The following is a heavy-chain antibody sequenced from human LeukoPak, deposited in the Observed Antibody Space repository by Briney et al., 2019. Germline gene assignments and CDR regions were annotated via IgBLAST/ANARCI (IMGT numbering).Heavy chain of an antibody. V-gene: IGHV3-53*05. CDR2: IYSNGNT. CDR3: AKGMFHDSSGYYSQPFDY. J-gene: IGHJ4*02. Sequence: AASAFTVSSSFMSWVRQAPGKGLEWVSIIYSNGNTHYADSVRGRFTISRDNSMNTLYLQMNSLRAEDTALYYCAKGMFHDSSGYYSQPFDYWGQGTLVTVSS. CDR1: AFTVSSSF. D-gene: IGHD3-22*01.